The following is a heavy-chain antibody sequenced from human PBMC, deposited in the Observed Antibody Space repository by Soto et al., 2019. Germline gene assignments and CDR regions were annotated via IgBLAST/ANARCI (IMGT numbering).Heavy chain of an antibody. J-gene: IGHJ4*02. D-gene: IGHD2-8*01. CDR1: GGSFSGYY. CDR2: INHSGST. V-gene: IGHV4-34*01. CDR3: ARGRNLLDIVLMVYARDYFDY. Sequence: NPSETLSLTCAVYGGSFSGYYWSWIRQPPGKGLEWIGEINHSGSTNYNPSLKSRVTISVDTSKNQFSLKLSSVTAADTAVYYCARGRNLLDIVLMVYARDYFDYWGQGTLVTVSS.